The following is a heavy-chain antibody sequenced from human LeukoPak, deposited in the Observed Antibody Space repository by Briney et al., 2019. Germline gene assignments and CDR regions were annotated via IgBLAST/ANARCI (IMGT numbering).Heavy chain of an antibody. CDR3: ARDFCDDSCYGKRFYFDY. J-gene: IGHJ4*02. V-gene: IGHV4-34*01. CDR1: GGSFSGYY. Sequence: SETLSLTCAVYGGSFSGYYWSWIRQPPGKGLEWIGEINHSGSTNYNPSLKSRVTISVDTSKNQFSLKLSSVTAADTAVFYCARDFCDDSCYGKRFYFDYWGQGILVTVSS. CDR2: INHSGST. D-gene: IGHD2-2*01.